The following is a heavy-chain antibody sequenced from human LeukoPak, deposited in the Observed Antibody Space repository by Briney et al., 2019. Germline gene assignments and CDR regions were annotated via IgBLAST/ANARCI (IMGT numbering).Heavy chain of an antibody. CDR1: GFTFSNYW. D-gene: IGHD5-12*01. CDR2: IKQDGSEK. Sequence: PGGSLRLSCAASGFTFSNYWMSWVRQAPGKGLDWVANIKQDGSEKFYVDSLKGRFTISRDNARNSLYLQMNSLRAEDTAVYYCATLGAYDRFDSWGQGTLVTVSS. J-gene: IGHJ4*02. CDR3: ATLGAYDRFDS. V-gene: IGHV3-7*05.